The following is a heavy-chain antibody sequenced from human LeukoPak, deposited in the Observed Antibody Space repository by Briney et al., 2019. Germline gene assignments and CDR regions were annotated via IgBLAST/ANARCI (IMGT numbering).Heavy chain of an antibody. CDR1: GFTVSSNY. D-gene: IGHD5-18*01. V-gene: IGHV3-53*01. Sequence: PGGSLRLSCAASGFTVSSNYMSWVRQAPGKGLEWVAVIYSGGSTYYADSVKGGFTISRDNSKKTLYHQMKSLRAEDTAVYYCWRDRSYGFDYWGQGTLVTVSS. CDR2: IYSGGST. CDR3: WRDRSYGFDY. J-gene: IGHJ4*02.